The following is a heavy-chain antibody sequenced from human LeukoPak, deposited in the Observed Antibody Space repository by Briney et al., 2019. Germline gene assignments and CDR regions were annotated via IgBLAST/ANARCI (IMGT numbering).Heavy chain of an antibody. J-gene: IGHJ4*02. CDR1: GYTFTSYG. Sequence: GASVKVSCKASGYTFTSYGISWVRQAPGQGLEWMGWISAYNGNTNYAQKLQGRVTMTTDTSTSTAYMELRSLRSDDTAVYYCAREDIGVVPAAMPLDYWGQGTLVTVSS. CDR2: ISAYNGNT. CDR3: AREDIGVVPAAMPLDY. D-gene: IGHD2-2*01. V-gene: IGHV1-18*01.